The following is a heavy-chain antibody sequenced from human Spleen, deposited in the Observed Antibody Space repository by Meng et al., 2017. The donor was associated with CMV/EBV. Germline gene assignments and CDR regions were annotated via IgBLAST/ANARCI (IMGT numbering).Heavy chain of an antibody. Sequence: GESLKISCTASGFTFITCDMNWVRQDPGKGLQWVAVISGSGGTTYHADSVKGRFTISRDNAKNSLYLQMNSLRAEDTAVYYCAKDLGFGESWLDYFDYWGQGTLVTVSS. J-gene: IGHJ4*02. V-gene: IGHV3-23*01. CDR1: GFTFITCD. D-gene: IGHD3-10*01. CDR3: AKDLGFGESWLDYFDY. CDR2: ISGSGGTT.